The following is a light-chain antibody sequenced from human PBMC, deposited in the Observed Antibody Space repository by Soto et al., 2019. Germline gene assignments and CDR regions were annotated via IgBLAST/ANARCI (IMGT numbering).Light chain of an antibody. CDR2: GAS. CDR3: QQYGISRT. J-gene: IGKJ1*01. V-gene: IGKV3-20*01. CDR1: QSVSSSY. Sequence: ETVLTQSPGTLSLSPGERATLSCRASQSVSSSYFAWYQQKPGQAPRLLIYGASSRATGIPDRFSGSGSGTDFTLTISRLEPEDFAVYYCQQYGISRTFGQGTKVDIK.